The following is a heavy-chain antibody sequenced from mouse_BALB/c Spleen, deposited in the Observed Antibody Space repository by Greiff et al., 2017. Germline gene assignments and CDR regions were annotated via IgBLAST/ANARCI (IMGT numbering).Heavy chain of an antibody. Sequence: QVQLQQSGAELVRPGTSAKVSCKASGYAFTNYLIEWVKQRPGQGLEWIGVINPGSGGTNYNEKFKGKATLTADKSSSTAYMQLSSLTSDDSAVYFCARARQLGPLFAYWGQGTLVTVSA. V-gene: IGHV1-54*03. J-gene: IGHJ3*01. CDR2: INPGSGGT. D-gene: IGHD3-2*01. CDR1: GYAFTNYL. CDR3: ARARQLGPLFAY.